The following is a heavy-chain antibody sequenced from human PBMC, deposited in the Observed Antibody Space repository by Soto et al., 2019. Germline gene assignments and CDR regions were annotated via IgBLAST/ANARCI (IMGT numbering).Heavy chain of an antibody. D-gene: IGHD2-8*01. CDR2: IYYAGST. CDR1: GGSRISYY. V-gene: IGHV4-59*12. CDR3: ARNGDCTRPGCIVGWFDP. J-gene: IGHJ5*02. Sequence: LETLPHTCPVSGGSRISYYWSWIRQHPGRGLEWIGFIYYAGSTKYNPSLNSRVTISVDTSKNQFYLDLNSVTAADTATYYCARNGDCTRPGCIVGWFDPWGPGTLVTVSS.